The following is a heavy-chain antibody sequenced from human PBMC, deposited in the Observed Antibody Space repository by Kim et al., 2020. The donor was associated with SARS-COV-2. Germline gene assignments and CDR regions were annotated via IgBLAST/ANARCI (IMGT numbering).Heavy chain of an antibody. CDR3: AKDGGRITMVRGAAPSRY. CDR2: ISYDGSNK. V-gene: IGHV3-30*18. CDR1: GFTFSSYG. Sequence: GGSLRLSCAASGFTFSSYGMHWVRQAPGKGLEWVAVISYDGSNKYYADSVKGRFTISRDNSKNTLYLQMNSLRAEDTAVYYCAKDGGRITMVRGAAPSRYWGQGTLVTVSS. J-gene: IGHJ4*02. D-gene: IGHD3-10*01.